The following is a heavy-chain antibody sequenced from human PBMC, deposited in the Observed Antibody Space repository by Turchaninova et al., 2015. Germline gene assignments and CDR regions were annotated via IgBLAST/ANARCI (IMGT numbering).Heavy chain of an antibody. Sequence: QVTLRESGPVVVKPTETLTLTFPVSGFSPPDPRRGWSLLRQYPGKPLEWLANIFSIDGESYNTSLKSRVTISKDTSGTQVVLTMTNMDPVDTGTYYCARLFYDETAYFSLGAYWGQGTPVIVSS. D-gene: IGHD1-26*01. CDR1: GFSPPDPRRG. J-gene: IGHJ4*02. CDR2: IFSIDGE. V-gene: IGHV2-26*01. CDR3: ARLFYDETAYFSLGAY.